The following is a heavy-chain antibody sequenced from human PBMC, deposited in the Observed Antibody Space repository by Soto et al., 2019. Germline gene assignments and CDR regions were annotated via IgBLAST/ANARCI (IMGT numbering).Heavy chain of an antibody. CDR2: IYYSRST. D-gene: IGHD3-10*01. J-gene: IGHJ5*02. Sequence: SETLSLTCTVSGGSISSSTYYWGWIRQPPGKGLEWIGTIYYSRSTYFNPSLKSRVTISVDTSKNQFSLKLSSVTAADTAVYYCARKRLNAMVRGVIGWFDPWGQGTLVTVSS. CDR3: ARKRLNAMVRGVIGWFDP. CDR1: GGSISSSTYY. V-gene: IGHV4-39*01.